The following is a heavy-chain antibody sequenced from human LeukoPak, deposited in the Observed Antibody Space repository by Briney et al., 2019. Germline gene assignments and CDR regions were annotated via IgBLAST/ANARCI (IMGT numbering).Heavy chain of an antibody. J-gene: IGHJ4*02. CDR2: IYPGDSDT. CDR1: GFTFSSYW. CDR3: ATTRDYGDQSFDY. Sequence: PGGSLRLSCAASGFTFSSYWIGWVRQMPGKGLEWMGIIYPGDSDTRYSPSFQGQVTISADKSISTAYLQWSSLKASDTAMYYCATTRDYGDQSFDYWGQGTLVTVSS. V-gene: IGHV5-51*01. D-gene: IGHD4-17*01.